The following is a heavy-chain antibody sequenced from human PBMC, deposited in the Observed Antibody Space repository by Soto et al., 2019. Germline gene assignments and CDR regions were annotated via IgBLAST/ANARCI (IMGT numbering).Heavy chain of an antibody. CDR3: ARYHFEGLLSKLLPMEV. V-gene: IGHV3-33*01. D-gene: IGHD3-3*01. CDR1: GFTFSSYG. CDR2: IWYDGSNK. Sequence: PGGALRLSCAASGFTFSSYGMHWVRQAPGKGLEWVAVIWYDGSNKYYADSVKGRFTISRDNSNNTLYLQMNSLKAEDTAVYFCARYHFEGLLSKLLPMEVWGQGTTVTVSS. J-gene: IGHJ6*02.